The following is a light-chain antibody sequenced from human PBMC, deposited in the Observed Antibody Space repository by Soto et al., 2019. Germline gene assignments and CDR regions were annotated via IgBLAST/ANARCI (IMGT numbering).Light chain of an antibody. V-gene: IGKV3-15*01. Sequence: MSQSPATLSVSPGERATLSCRASQSITSNLAWYQQRPGQTPRLLIYEASTRATGIPARFSGSGSETDFTLTITRLEPEDFAVYYCQQYSSSRTFGQGTK. CDR3: QQYSSSRT. J-gene: IGKJ1*01. CDR1: QSITSN. CDR2: EAS.